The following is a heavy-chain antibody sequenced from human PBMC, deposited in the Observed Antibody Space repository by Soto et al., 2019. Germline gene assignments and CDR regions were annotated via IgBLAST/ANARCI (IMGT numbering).Heavy chain of an antibody. Sequence: EVQLLESGGGLVQPGGSLRLSCAASGFTFSSYAMSWVRQAPGKRLEWVSAISGSGGSTYYADSVKGRFTISRDNSKNTLYLQMNSLRAEDTAVYYCAKLITGTTQSDYWGQGTLVTVSS. CDR1: GFTFSSYA. J-gene: IGHJ4*02. CDR3: AKLITGTTQSDY. CDR2: ISGSGGST. V-gene: IGHV3-23*01. D-gene: IGHD1-7*01.